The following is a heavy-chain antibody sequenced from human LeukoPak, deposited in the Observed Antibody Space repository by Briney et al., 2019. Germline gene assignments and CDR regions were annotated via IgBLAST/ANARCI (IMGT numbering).Heavy chain of an antibody. V-gene: IGHV4-31*01. CDR1: GCSISSGGYY. J-gene: IGHJ2*01. CDR3: ARNPNWGNWYFDL. D-gene: IGHD7-27*01. Sequence: SETLSLTCTVSGCSISSGGYYWSWIRQHPGKGLEWIGYIYYSGSTYYNPSLKSLVSISVDTSKNQFSLKLSSVTAADTAVYYCARNPNWGNWYFDLWGRGTLVTVSS. CDR2: IYYSGST.